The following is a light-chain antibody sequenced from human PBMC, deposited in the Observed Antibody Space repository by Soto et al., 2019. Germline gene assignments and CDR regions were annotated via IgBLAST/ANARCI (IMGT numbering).Light chain of an antibody. V-gene: IGLV1-44*01. CDR1: SSNIGAGYD. Sequence: QSVLTQPPSMSGAPGQRVTISCTGSSSNIGAGYDVHWYQQLPGTPPKLLIYSNNQRPSGVPDRFSGSKSGTSASLAISGLQSEDEADYYCAAWDDSLNGPVFGGGTKLTVL. CDR2: SNN. J-gene: IGLJ2*01. CDR3: AAWDDSLNGPV.